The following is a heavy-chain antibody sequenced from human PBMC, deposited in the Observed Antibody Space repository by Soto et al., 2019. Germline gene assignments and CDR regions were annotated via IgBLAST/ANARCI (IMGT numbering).Heavy chain of an antibody. J-gene: IGHJ3*02. CDR3: YYYDSSGYYSDAFDI. CDR1: GFTFTSFG. V-gene: IGHV3-48*01. D-gene: IGHD3-22*01. CDR2: ISSSSSTI. Sequence: GGSLRLSCAASGFTFTSFGIHWVRQATGKGLEWVSYISSSSSTIYYADSVKGRFTISRDNAKNSLYLQMNSLRAEDTAVYYCYYYDSSGYYSDAFDIWGQGTMVTVSS.